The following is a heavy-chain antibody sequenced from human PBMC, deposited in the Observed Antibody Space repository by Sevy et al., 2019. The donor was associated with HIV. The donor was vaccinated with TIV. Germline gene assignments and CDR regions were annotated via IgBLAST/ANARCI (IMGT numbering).Heavy chain of an antibody. CDR3: TRPMTTVNGDYFDY. D-gene: IGHD4-17*01. J-gene: IGHJ4*02. Sequence: GGSLRLSCASSGFTFSGSTMHWVRQASGKGLEWVGRIRRKANIYATAYAASVKCRFTISRDDSKNTAYLQMNSLKTEDTAVYYCTRPMTTVNGDYFDYWGQGTLVTVSS. CDR1: GFTFSGST. CDR2: IRRKANIYAT. V-gene: IGHV3-73*01.